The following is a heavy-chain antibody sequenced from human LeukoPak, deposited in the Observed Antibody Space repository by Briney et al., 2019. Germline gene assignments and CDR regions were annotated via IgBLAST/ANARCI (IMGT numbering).Heavy chain of an antibody. CDR2: IYHSGST. V-gene: IGHV4-39*07. Sequence: SETLSLTCTVSGGSISSSDYYWGWIRQPPGKGLEWIASIYHSGSTYYNPSLKSRVTISVDRSKNQFSLKLSSVTAADTAVYYCARTNDAFDIGGQGTMVTVSS. CDR1: GGSISSSDYY. CDR3: ARTNDAFDI. J-gene: IGHJ3*02.